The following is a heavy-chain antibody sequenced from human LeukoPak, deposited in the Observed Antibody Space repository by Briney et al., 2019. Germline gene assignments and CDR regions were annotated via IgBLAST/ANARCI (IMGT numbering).Heavy chain of an antibody. D-gene: IGHD5/OR15-5a*01. J-gene: IGHJ4*02. CDR3: AKDVASTISSGGYYFDL. CDR1: GFTLSSYA. CDR2: ISGSGGST. V-gene: IGHV3-23*01. Sequence: QSGGSLRLSCAASGFTLSSYAMSWVRQAPGKGLQWVSAISGSGGSTHYADSVKGRFTISRDSPNNRLYLQMNSLRAEDTAIYYCAKDVASTISSGGYYFDLWGQGTLVTVSS.